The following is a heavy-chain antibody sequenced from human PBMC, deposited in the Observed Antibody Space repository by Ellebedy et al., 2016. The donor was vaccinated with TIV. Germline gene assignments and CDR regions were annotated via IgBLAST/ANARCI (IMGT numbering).Heavy chain of an antibody. CDR1: GGSISSGGYS. V-gene: IGHV4-30-2*01. J-gene: IGHJ4*02. CDR3: ARHRKNDILTGYDY. D-gene: IGHD3-9*01. Sequence: LRLXXAVSGGSISSGGYSWSWIRQPPGKGLEWIGYIYHSGNTYYNPSLKSRVTISVDRSKNQFSLKLSSVTAADTAVYYCARHRKNDILTGYDYWGQGILVTVSS. CDR2: IYHSGNT.